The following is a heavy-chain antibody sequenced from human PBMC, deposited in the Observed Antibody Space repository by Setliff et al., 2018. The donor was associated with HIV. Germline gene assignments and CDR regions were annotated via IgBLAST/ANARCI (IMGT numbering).Heavy chain of an antibody. CDR2: VNADNGNT. CDR1: GYTFTSYA. CDR3: NFALDAFDI. V-gene: IGHV1-3*03. Sequence: GASVKVSCKASGYTFTSYALHWVRQAPGQRLEWMGWVNADNGNTKYSEEFQGRVTITRDTAASTVYMELSSLRSEDTAVYYCNFALDAFDIWGQGTMVTVSS. J-gene: IGHJ3*02.